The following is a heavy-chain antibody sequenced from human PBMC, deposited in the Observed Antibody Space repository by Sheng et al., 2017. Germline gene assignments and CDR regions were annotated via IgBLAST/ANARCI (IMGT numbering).Heavy chain of an antibody. CDR3: AQSPGSGSSTRCSLCPYYYYYGMDV. J-gene: IGHJ6*02. CDR1: GGTFSSYA. D-gene: IGHD1-26*01. CDR2: IIPIFGTA. Sequence: QVQLVQSGAEVKKPGSSVKVSCKASGGTFSSYAISWVRQAPGQGLEWMGGIIPIFGTANYAQKFQGRVTITADESTSTAYMELSSLRSEDTAVYYCAQSPGSGSSTRCSLCPYYYYYGMDVWDQG. V-gene: IGHV1-69*01.